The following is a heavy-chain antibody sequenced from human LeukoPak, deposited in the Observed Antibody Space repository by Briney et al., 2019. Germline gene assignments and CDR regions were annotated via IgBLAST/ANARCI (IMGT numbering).Heavy chain of an antibody. J-gene: IGHJ4*02. V-gene: IGHV5-51*01. Sequence: GESLKISYKGSGSSFTSYWIGWGRQMPGKGLEWMGIIYPGDSDTRYSPSFQGQVTISADKSISTAYLQWSSLKASDTAMYYCARRRIAVAGNVDYFDYWGQGTLVTVSS. CDR1: GSSFTSYW. D-gene: IGHD6-19*01. CDR3: ARRRIAVAGNVDYFDY. CDR2: IYPGDSDT.